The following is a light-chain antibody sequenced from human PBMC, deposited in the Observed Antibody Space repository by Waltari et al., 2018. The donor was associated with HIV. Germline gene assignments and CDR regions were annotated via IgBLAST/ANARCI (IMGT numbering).Light chain of an antibody. CDR3: QSYDDRLDGSKI. J-gene: IGLJ2*01. CDR2: DNT. V-gene: IGLV1-40*01. CDR1: SSNLGAGSR. Sequence: SMLTQPPSVSGAPGQRVTISCTGSSSNLGAGSRFHWYQQVPGTAPKLLIYDNTNRPSGVPDRFSGSKSGTSASLAISGLQAEDEAEYYCQSYDDRLDGSKIFGGGTKVTVL.